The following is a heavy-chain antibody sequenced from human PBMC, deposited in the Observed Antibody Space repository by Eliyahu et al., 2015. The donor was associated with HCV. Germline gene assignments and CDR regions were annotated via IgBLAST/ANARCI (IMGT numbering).Heavy chain of an antibody. Sequence: VQLQESGPGLVKPSQTLSLTCTVSGDAISSGGYYWSWIRQKSGQGLEWIGYFYYSGRTYYNPALKSRVSISVDTSKNQFSLKVESVAAADTAMYFCARGLALPIDNWGQGTLVTVSS. CDR1: GDAISSGGYY. CDR2: FYYSGRT. J-gene: IGHJ4*02. V-gene: IGHV4-31*03. CDR3: ARGLALPIDN. D-gene: IGHD5-12*01.